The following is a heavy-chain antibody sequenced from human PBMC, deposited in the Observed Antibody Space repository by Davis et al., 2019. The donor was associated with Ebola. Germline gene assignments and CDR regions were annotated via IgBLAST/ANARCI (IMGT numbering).Heavy chain of an antibody. CDR3: ARGIRYSGNYYYGMDV. J-gene: IGHJ6*02. V-gene: IGHV3-30-3*01. CDR2: ISNDGNNK. D-gene: IGHD5-12*01. CDR1: GFTFSSYA. Sequence: GGSLRLSCAASGFTFSSYAMHWVRQAPGKGLEWVAVISNDGNNKYYADSVKGRFTISRDNSKNTLYLHMNSLRAEDTAVYYCARGIRYSGNYYYGMDVWGQGTTVTVSS.